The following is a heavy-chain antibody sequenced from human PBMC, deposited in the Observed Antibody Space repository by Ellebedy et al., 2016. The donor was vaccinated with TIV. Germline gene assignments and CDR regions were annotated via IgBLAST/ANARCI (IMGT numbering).Heavy chain of an antibody. D-gene: IGHD3-10*01. CDR2: INPTSGAT. J-gene: IGHJ4*02. CDR1: GYTFSGHY. V-gene: IGHV1-2*02. CDR3: ARGIHAFGDLSSPFDY. Sequence: AASVKVSCKASGYTFSGHYIHWVRQAPGQGLEWMGWINPTSGATNYAENFQGRVTMTRDTSISTAYMAMGRLTSDDTAIYYCARGIHAFGDLSSPFDYWGQGTLVSVSS.